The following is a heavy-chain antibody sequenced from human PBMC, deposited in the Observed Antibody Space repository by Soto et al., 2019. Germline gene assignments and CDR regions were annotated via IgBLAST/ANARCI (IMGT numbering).Heavy chain of an antibody. CDR2: IKWNSGSI. CDR1: GFIFCSYA. J-gene: IGHJ4*02. Sequence: SLKISCAASGFIFCSYAMHWGPQAPGEGLEWVSGIKWNSGSIGYADSVKGRFTISRDNAKNSLYLQMNSLRAEDTALYYCAKDGNYDILTGYSPPFDYWGQGALVTVSS. CDR3: AKDGNYDILTGYSPPFDY. D-gene: IGHD3-9*01. V-gene: IGHV3-9*01.